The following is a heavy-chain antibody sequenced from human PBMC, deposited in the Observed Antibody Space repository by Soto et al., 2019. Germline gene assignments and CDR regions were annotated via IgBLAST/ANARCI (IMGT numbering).Heavy chain of an antibody. J-gene: IGHJ6*02. Sequence: GGSLRLSCAASGFTFSSYVMSWVRQAPGKGLEWVSAISGSGGSTYYADSVKGRFSISRDNSKNTLHLQMNSLRAEDTAVYYCAKGKRVGWLGYGMDVWGRGTTVTVSS. V-gene: IGHV3-23*01. D-gene: IGHD3-3*01. CDR2: ISGSGGST. CDR3: AKGKRVGWLGYGMDV. CDR1: GFTFSSYV.